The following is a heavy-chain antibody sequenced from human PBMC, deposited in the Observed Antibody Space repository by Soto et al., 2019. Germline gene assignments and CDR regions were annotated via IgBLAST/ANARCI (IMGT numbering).Heavy chain of an antibody. CDR1: GFTFSSYG. J-gene: IGHJ4*02. D-gene: IGHD3-10*01. CDR2: IWYDGSNK. CDR3: ARGSGSGSQFDY. Sequence: GGSLRLSCAASGFTFSSYGMHWVRQAPGKGLEWVAVIWYDGSNKYYADSVKGRFTISRDNSKNTLYLQMNSLRAEDTAVYYCARGSGSGSQFDYWGQGTLVTVSS. V-gene: IGHV3-33*01.